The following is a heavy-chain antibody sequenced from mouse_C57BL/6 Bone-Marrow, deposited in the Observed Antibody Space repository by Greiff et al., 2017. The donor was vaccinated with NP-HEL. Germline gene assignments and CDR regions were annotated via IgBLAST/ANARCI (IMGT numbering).Heavy chain of an antibody. CDR1: GYTFTSYW. D-gene: IGHD2-1*01. V-gene: IGHV1-69*01. CDR2: IDPSDSYT. Sequence: VQLQQPGAELVMPGASVKLSCKASGYTFTSYWMHWVKQRPGQGLEWIGEIDPSDSYTNYNQKFKGKSTLTVDKSSSTAYMQLSSLTSEDSAVYYCALYQRFAYWGQGTLVTVSA. J-gene: IGHJ3*01. CDR3: ALYQRFAY.